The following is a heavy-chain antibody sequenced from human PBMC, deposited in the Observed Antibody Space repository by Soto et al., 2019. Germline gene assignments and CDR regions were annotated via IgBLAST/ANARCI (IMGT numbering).Heavy chain of an antibody. V-gene: IGHV4-34*01. Sequence: QVQLQQWGAGLLKPSETLYLTCAVYGGSFSGYYWSWIRQPPGKGLEWIGEINHSGSTNYNPSLKSRVTISVDTSKNQFSLKLSSVTAADTAVYYCARGQGMITVTTFWGSNWFDPWGQGTLVTVSS. CDR1: GGSFSGYY. J-gene: IGHJ5*02. CDR2: INHSGST. CDR3: ARGQGMITVTTFWGSNWFDP. D-gene: IGHD4-17*01.